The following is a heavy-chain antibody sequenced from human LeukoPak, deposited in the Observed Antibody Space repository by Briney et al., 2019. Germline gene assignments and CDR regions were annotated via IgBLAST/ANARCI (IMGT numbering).Heavy chain of an antibody. CDR1: GFTFSDYY. J-gene: IGHJ6*02. CDR2: ISSSGSTI. CDR3: ARDIVATITSTYYYGMDV. D-gene: IGHD5-12*01. Sequence: GGSLRLSCAASGFTFSDYYMSWIRQAPGKGLEWVSYISSSGSTIYYADSVKGRFTISRDNAKNSLYLQMNSLRAEDTAVYYCARDIVATITSTYYYGMDVWGQGTTVTVSS. V-gene: IGHV3-11*04.